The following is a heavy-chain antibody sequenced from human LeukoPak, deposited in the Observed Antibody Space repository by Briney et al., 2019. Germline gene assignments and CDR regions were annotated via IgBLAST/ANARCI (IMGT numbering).Heavy chain of an antibody. CDR1: GFTFSDYY. CDR3: ARGGFGAYCGGDCFFDFDY. CDR2: ISSSGSTT. D-gene: IGHD2-21*02. Sequence: GGSLRLSSAASGFTFSDYYMSWIRQAPGKGLEWVSYISSSGSTTYYADSVKGRFTISRDNANNSLYLQMNSLSVEDTAVYYCARGGFGAYCGGDCFFDFDYWGQGTLVTVSS. J-gene: IGHJ4*02. V-gene: IGHV3-11*01.